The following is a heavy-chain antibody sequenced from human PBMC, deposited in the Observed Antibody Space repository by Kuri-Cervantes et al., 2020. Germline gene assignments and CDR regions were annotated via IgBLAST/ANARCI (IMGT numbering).Heavy chain of an antibody. CDR1: GFTFSDYY. D-gene: IGHD3-22*01. J-gene: IGHJ4*02. Sequence: GESLKISCAASGFTFSDYYMSWIRQAPGKGLEWVSYISSSGSTIYYADSVKGRFTISRDNAKNSLYLQMNSLRAEDTAVYYCARDPYSSGWYSVHYYDSSGYFDYWGQGTLVTVSS. CDR2: ISSSGSTI. V-gene: IGHV3-11*01. CDR3: ARDPYSSGWYSVHYYDSSGYFDY.